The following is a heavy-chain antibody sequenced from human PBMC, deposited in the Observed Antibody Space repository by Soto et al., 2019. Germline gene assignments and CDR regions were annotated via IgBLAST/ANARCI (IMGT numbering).Heavy chain of an antibody. CDR1: GGSFSTYY. J-gene: IGHJ4*02. CDR3: ARSDGRY. CDR2: IYYSGNT. V-gene: IGHV4-59*01. Sequence: SETLSLTCAVYGGSFSTYYWSWIRQPPGKGLEWIGHIYYSGNTNYNPSLKSRVTISVDTSKNQFSLKLSSVTAADTAVYYCARSDGRYWGQGTLVTVSS.